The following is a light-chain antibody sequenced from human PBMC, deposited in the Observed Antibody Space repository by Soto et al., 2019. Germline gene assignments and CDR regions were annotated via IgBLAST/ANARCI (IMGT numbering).Light chain of an antibody. V-gene: IGKV1-8*01. CDR3: QQYYSYPRT. J-gene: IGKJ1*01. CDR1: QGISSY. Sequence: AIRMTQSPSSFSASTGDRVTITCRASQGISSYLAWYQQKPGKAPKLLIYASTLQSGVPSRFSGSGSGTDFTLTISCLQSEDFATYYCQQYYSYPRTFGQGTKVEIK. CDR2: AS.